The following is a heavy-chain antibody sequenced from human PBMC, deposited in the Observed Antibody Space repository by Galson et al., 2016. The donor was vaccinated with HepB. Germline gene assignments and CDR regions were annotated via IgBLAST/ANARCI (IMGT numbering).Heavy chain of an antibody. CDR2: IKQDGSEK. CDR1: GFTFSSFW. J-gene: IGHJ4*02. CDR3: AREYGQRVNFDC. V-gene: IGHV3-7*01. Sequence: SLRLSCAASGFTFSSFWMSWVRQAPGKGLEWVANIKQDGSEKYYVESVKGRFTISRDNSKNSLYLQMNSLRVEDTAVYYCAREYGQRVNFDCWGQGTLVTVSS. D-gene: IGHD3-10*01.